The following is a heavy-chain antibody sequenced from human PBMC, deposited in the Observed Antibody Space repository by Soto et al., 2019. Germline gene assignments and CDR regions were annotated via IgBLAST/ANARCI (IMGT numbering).Heavy chain of an antibody. CDR1: GFTFNHYA. J-gene: IGHJ4*02. CDR2: IIANGGT. CDR3: AKDYTVAADPSSVILFDY. D-gene: IGHD2-15*01. V-gene: IGHV3-23*01. Sequence: EVQVLESGGGLVQRGGSLRLSCAASGFTFNHYAMSWVRQAPGKGLEWVSIIIANGGTFYADSVKGRFTISRDNSKNTVYHQMSSLRVEDTAIYYCAKDYTVAADPSSVILFDYWGQGALVTVSS.